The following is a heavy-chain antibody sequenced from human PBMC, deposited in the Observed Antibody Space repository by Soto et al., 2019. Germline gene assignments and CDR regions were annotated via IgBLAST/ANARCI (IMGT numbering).Heavy chain of an antibody. D-gene: IGHD6-19*01. CDR1: GFTFSSYA. J-gene: IGHJ5*02. V-gene: IGHV3-23*01. CDR2: MSGSGGST. Sequence: EVQLLESGGGLVQPGGSLRLSCAASGFTFSSYAMSWVRQAPGKGLEWVSAMSGSGGSTYYADSVKGRFTISRDNSKNTLYLQMNSLRAEDTAVYYCAKDRYSSCWYEGVVNWFDPWGQGTLVTVSS. CDR3: AKDRYSSCWYEGVVNWFDP.